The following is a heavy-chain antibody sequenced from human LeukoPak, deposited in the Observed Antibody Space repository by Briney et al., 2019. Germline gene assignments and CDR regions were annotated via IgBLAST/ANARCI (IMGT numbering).Heavy chain of an antibody. CDR3: ARRPNLTYYYGSGSYTAYAFDI. V-gene: IGHV4-59*08. J-gene: IGHJ3*02. CDR2: IYYSGST. CDR1: GGSISSYY. Sequence: SETLSLTCTVSGGSISSYYWSWIRQPPGKGLEWIGYIYYSGSTNYNPSLKSRVTISVDTSKNQFSLKLSSVTAADTAVYYCARRPNLTYYYGSGSYTAYAFDIWGQGTKVTVSS. D-gene: IGHD3-10*01.